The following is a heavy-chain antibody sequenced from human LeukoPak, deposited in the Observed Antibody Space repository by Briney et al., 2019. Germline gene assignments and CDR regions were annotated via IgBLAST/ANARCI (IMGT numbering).Heavy chain of an antibody. CDR2: IFYNGNT. CDR3: ARSPRDRGYCGATCCFEYMDV. V-gene: IGHV4-59*01. CDR1: GASFSSYY. J-gene: IGHJ6*03. Sequence: PSETLSLTCTVSGASFSSYYWSWLRQPPGKGLEWIAYIFYNGNTKYNPSPKSRVTISVDTSKTQFSLKVTSVTAADTAVYYCARSPRDRGYCGATCCFEYMDVWGRGTTVTISS. D-gene: IGHD2-15*01.